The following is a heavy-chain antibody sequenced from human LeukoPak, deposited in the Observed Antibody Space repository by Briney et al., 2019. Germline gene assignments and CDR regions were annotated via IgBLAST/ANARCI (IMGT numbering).Heavy chain of an antibody. CDR3: AHNSRDGSNYACY. Sequence: SGPTLAKPTQTLTLTCTFSGFSLSTSGVGVDWIRQPPGKTLEWFTPSYWSDHKSYSPSLNSTLSLSKDTSKNQVVLTMINTDPVDTATYYCAHNSRDGSNYACYWGQGSLVTVSS. J-gene: IGHJ4*02. CDR1: GFSLSTSGVG. V-gene: IGHV2-5*01. D-gene: IGHD5-24*01. CDR2: SYWSDHK.